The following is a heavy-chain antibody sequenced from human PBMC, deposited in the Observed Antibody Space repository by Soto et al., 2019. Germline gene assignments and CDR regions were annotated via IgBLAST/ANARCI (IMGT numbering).Heavy chain of an antibody. CDR3: ARSWGWMQRDSSGYYYVEAFDI. V-gene: IGHV4-59*01. D-gene: IGHD3-22*01. CDR2: IYYSGST. CDR1: GGSISSYY. J-gene: IGHJ3*02. Sequence: LSLTCTVSGGSISSYYWSWIRQPPGKGLEWIGYIYYSGSTDYNPSLKSRVTISVDTSKNQFSLKLSSVTAADTAVYYCARSWGWMQRDSSGYYYVEAFDIWGQGTMVTVSS.